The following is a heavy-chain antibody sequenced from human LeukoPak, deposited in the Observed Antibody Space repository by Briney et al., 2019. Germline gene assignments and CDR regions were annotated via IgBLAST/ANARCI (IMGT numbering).Heavy chain of an antibody. J-gene: IGHJ4*02. CDR1: GYTFTGYY. D-gene: IGHD2-2*01. CDR2: MNPNSGNT. CDR3: ARDRGYCSSTSCPPGY. V-gene: IGHV1-8*02. Sequence: HGASVKVSCKASGYTFTGYYMHWVRQAPGQGLEWMGWMNPNSGNTGYAQKFQGRVTMTRNTSISTAYMELSSLRSEDTAVYYCARDRGYCSSTSCPPGYWGQGTLVTVSS.